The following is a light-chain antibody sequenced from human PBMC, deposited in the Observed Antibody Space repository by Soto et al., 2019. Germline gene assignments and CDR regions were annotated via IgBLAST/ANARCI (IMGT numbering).Light chain of an antibody. CDR1: QGISNS. CDR3: QNYYGAAWT. Sequence: DIQMTQSPSSLSASVGDRVTITCRASQGISNSLVWYQQKSGKVPKILIYAASTLESGSPSRLSGSGSGTDFTLTISSLEPEDVATYYCQNYYGAAWTFGQATKVESK. J-gene: IGKJ1*01. V-gene: IGKV1-27*01. CDR2: AAS.